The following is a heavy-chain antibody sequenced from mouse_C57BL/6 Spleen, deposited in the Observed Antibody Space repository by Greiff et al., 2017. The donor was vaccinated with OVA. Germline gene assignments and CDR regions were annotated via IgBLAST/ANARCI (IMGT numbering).Heavy chain of an antibody. CDR3: ARVNYYDYDGYAMDY. J-gene: IGHJ4*01. CDR2: ISNGGGST. CDR1: GFTFSDYY. V-gene: IGHV5-12*01. D-gene: IGHD2-4*01. Sequence: DVKLVESGGGLVQPGGSLKLSCAASGFTFSDYYMYWVRQTPEKRLEWVAYISNGGGSTYYPDTVKGRFTISRDNAKNTLYLQMSRLKSEDTAMYYGARVNYYDYDGYAMDYWGQGTSVTVSS.